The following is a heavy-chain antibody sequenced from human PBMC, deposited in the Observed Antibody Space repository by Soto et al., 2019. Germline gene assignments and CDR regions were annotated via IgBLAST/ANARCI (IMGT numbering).Heavy chain of an antibody. V-gene: IGHV1-2*02. J-gene: IGHJ4*02. Sequence: ASVKVSCKTSGYSFIDYYIHWVRQAPGQGLEWVGWISPNSGASKYADNFQGRVTMTRDRSTSTVYMELTGLISDDTAVYYCARWMDALATHDSWGQGTLVTVSS. CDR1: GYSFIDYY. CDR3: ARWMDALATHDS. CDR2: ISPNSGAS. D-gene: IGHD5-12*01.